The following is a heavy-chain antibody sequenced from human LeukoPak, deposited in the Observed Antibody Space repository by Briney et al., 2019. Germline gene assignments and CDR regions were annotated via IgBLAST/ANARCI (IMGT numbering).Heavy chain of an antibody. D-gene: IGHD3-22*01. CDR2: INAGNGKT. CDR1: GYTFTSYA. J-gene: IGHJ4*02. CDR3: ARGREYYYDSSGYYYGDY. Sequence: ASVKVSCKASGYTFTSYAVHWVRQAPGQRLEWMGWINAGNGKTKYSQKFQGRVTITRDTSASTAYMELSSLRSEDTAVYYCARGREYYYDSSGYYYGDYWGQGTLVTVSS. V-gene: IGHV1-3*01.